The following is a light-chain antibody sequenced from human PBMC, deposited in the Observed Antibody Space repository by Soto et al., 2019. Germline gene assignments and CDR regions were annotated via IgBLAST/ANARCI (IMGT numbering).Light chain of an antibody. Sequence: QSALTQPPSASGSPGQSVTISCTGGNRDIGVYNFVSWYQQHPGKAPKLIIYEVRKRPSGVPDRFSASKSGNSASLTVSGLQAEDEAVYYCSSYGGVKGLVFGGGTKVTAL. CDR1: NRDIGVYNF. CDR2: EVR. CDR3: SSYGGVKGLV. J-gene: IGLJ2*01. V-gene: IGLV2-8*01.